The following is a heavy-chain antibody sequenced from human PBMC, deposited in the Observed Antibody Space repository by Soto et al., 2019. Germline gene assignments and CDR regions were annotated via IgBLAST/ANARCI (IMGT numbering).Heavy chain of an antibody. CDR1: GFAFSSYA. CDR2: ISGSGGST. V-gene: IGHV3-23*01. CDR3: AKDLARQPALAFDI. J-gene: IGHJ3*02. Sequence: GGSLRLSCAASGFAFSSYAMSWVRQAPRKGLEWVSAISGSGGSTYYADSVKGRFTISRDNSKNTLYLQMNSLRAEDTAVYYCAKDLARQPALAFDIWGQGTMVTVSS. D-gene: IGHD3-16*02.